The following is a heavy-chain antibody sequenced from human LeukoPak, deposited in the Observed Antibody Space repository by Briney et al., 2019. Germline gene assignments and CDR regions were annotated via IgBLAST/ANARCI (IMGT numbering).Heavy chain of an antibody. D-gene: IGHD6-13*01. Sequence: SETLSLTCTVSGASITSSNYYWLWLRQPPGKGLEGIGSIYYTGITYYNLSLKSRVTISVDTSKNQFSLKLSSVTAADTAVYYCARNIAVAAAERYWYFDLWGRGTLVTVSS. J-gene: IGHJ2*01. V-gene: IGHV4-39*07. CDR2: IYYTGIT. CDR1: GASITSSNYY. CDR3: ARNIAVAAAERYWYFDL.